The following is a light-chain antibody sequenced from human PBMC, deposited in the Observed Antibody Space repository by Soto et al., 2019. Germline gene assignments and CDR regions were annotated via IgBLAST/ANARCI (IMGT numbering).Light chain of an antibody. CDR1: QGISNY. Sequence: DIQLTQSPSFLSASVGDRVTISCRASQGISNYLAWYQQKPGKSPKFLIYAASTLQSGVTSRFSGSGSGTEFTLTIRSLQPEDFATYYCQQLQSYPITFGHGTRLEI. V-gene: IGKV1-9*01. CDR2: AAS. CDR3: QQLQSYPIT. J-gene: IGKJ5*01.